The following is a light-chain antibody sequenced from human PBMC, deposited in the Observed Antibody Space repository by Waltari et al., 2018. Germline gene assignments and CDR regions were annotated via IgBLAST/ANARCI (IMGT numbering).Light chain of an antibody. V-gene: IGKV1-17*03. CDR2: GAS. Sequence: DIQMTQSPSAMSASVGDRVTITCRASQGISTYLAWFQQKPGKVPQRLIFGASNLQGGVPSRFSGSGSGTEFTLTITSLQPEDVATYYCLQHDSYPLMFGQGTKVEIK. J-gene: IGKJ1*01. CDR1: QGISTY. CDR3: LQHDSYPLM.